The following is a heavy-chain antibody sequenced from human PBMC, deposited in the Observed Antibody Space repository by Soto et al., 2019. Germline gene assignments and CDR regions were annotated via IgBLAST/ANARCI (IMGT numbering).Heavy chain of an antibody. V-gene: IGHV3-74*01. CDR3: AREFCSGGNCYTYYFDP. CDR1: GLTFNRYW. Sequence: GGSLRLSCAASGLTFNRYWMHWVRHAPGKGLVWVSHINTDGSNTNYADAVKGRFTISRDNAKSTLFLQMNSLRDEDTAVYYCAREFCSGGNCYTYYFDPWGQGIPVTVSS. J-gene: IGHJ5*02. D-gene: IGHD2-15*01. CDR2: INTDGSNT.